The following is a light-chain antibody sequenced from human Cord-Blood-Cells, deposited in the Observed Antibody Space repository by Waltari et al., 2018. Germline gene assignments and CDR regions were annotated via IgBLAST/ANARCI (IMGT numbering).Light chain of an antibody. J-gene: IGKJ2*01. CDR1: QSVSSN. CDR3: QQYNNWPHT. CDR2: GAS. V-gene: IGKV3-15*01. Sequence: EIVLSQSPATLSVSPGGRATLSCRSSQSVSSNLALYQQKPGQAPRLLIYGASTSATGIPARFSGSGSGTEFTLTISSLQSEDFAVYYCQQYNNWPHTFGQGTKLEIK.